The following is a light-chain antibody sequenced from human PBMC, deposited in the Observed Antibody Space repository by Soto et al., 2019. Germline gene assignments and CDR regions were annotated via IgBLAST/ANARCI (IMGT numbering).Light chain of an antibody. CDR3: QTWGSGPVV. CDR2: LNSDGSH. J-gene: IGLJ2*01. CDR1: SGHSSYA. V-gene: IGLV4-69*01. Sequence: QLVLTQSPSASASLEASVELTCTLSSGHSSYAIAWHQQQPEKGPRYLMKLNSDGSHSKGDGIPDRFSGSSSGAERYLTISSLQSEDEADYYCQTWGSGPVVFGGGTKVTVL.